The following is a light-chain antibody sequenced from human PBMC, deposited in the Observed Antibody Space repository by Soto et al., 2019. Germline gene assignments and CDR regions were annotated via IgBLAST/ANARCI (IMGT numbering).Light chain of an antibody. CDR3: QQYGSLIT. Sequence: EIVLTQSPGTLSLSPGERATRSCRASQSVSSSYLAWYQQKPGQAPRLLIYGASSRATGIPDRFSGSGSGTDFNLTISRLEPEDFAVYYCQQYGSLITFGQGTRLEIQ. CDR1: QSVSSSY. CDR2: GAS. J-gene: IGKJ5*01. V-gene: IGKV3-20*01.